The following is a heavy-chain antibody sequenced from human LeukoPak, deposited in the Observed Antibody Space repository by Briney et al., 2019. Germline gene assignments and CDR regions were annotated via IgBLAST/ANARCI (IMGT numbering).Heavy chain of an antibody. V-gene: IGHV4-59*01. CDR3: ARTEYSSSWHFDY. CDR1: GGSISSYY. CDR2: IYYSGST. D-gene: IGHD6-13*01. J-gene: IGHJ4*02. Sequence: SETLSLTCTVSGGSISSYYWSWIRQPPGKGLEWIGYIYYSGSTNYNPSLKSRVTISVDTSKNQFSLKLSSVTAADTAVYYCARTEYSSSWHFDYWGQGTLVTVSS.